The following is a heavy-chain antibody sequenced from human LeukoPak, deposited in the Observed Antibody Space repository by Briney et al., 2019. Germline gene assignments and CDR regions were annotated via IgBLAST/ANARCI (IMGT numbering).Heavy chain of an antibody. CDR3: AREVVGATDHDAFDI. CDR1: GFTFSSYS. CDR2: ISSSNSTI. Sequence: PGGSLRLSCAASGFTFSSYSMNWVRQAPGKGLEWVSYISSSNSTIYYADSVKGRFTISRDNAKNSLYLQMNSLRAEDTAVYYCAREVVGATDHDAFDIWGQGTMVTVSS. J-gene: IGHJ3*02. D-gene: IGHD1-26*01. V-gene: IGHV3-48*01.